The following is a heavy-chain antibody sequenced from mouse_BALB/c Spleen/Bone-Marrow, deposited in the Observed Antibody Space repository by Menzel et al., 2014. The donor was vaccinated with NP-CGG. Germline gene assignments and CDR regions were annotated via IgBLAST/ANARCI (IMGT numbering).Heavy chain of an antibody. J-gene: IGHJ2*01. CDR3: ARGSSYFDY. V-gene: IGHV5-4*02. D-gene: IGHD1-1*01. CDR2: ISDGGSYT. Sequence: EVMLVESGGGLVKPGGSLKLSCAASGFTFSDYYMYWVRQTPEKRLEWVATISDGGSYTYYPDSVKGRFTISRDNAKNNLRLQMSSLKSEDTAMYYCARGSSYFDYWGQGTTLTVSS. CDR1: GFTFSDYY.